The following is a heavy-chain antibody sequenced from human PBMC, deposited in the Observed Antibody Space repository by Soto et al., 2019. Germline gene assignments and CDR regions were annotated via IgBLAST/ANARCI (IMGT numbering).Heavy chain of an antibody. Sequence: SETLSLTCTVSGGSISSSSYYWGWIRQPPGKGLEWIGSIYYSGSTYYNPSLKSRVTISVDTSKNQFSLKLSSVTAADTAVYYCATYDFWSGSYFDYWGQGTLVTVSS. V-gene: IGHV4-39*01. CDR1: GGSISSSSYY. CDR2: IYYSGST. CDR3: ATYDFWSGSYFDY. D-gene: IGHD3-3*01. J-gene: IGHJ4*02.